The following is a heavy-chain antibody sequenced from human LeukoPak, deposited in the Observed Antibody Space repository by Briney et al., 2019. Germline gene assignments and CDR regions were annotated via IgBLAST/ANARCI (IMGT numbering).Heavy chain of an antibody. J-gene: IGHJ3*02. Sequence: PSETLSLTCTVSGGSISSYYWSWIRQPPGKGLEWIGYIYYSGSTNYNPSLKSRVTISVDTSKNQFSLKLSSVTAADTAVYYCAREPQGGYYGSSGNPGDSDAFDIWGQGTMVTVSS. CDR1: GGSISSYY. CDR2: IYYSGST. CDR3: AREPQGGYYGSSGNPGDSDAFDI. V-gene: IGHV4-59*01. D-gene: IGHD3-22*01.